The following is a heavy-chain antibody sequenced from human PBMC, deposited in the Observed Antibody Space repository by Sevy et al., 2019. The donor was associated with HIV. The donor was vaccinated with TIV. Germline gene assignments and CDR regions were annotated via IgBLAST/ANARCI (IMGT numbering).Heavy chain of an antibody. CDR1: GFTLISYA. J-gene: IGHJ3*02. CDR3: ARDEFIVGPILGAFPI. D-gene: IGHD1-26*01. V-gene: IGHV3-23*01. CDR2: ITGNGDST. Sequence: GGSLRLSCKASGFTLISYAMSWVRQAPGEGLEWVSTITGNGDSTYYADSVKGRFTISRDNSKNTLFLQMNSLTAEDTAVYYCARDEFIVGPILGAFPIWCQGTMVTVSS.